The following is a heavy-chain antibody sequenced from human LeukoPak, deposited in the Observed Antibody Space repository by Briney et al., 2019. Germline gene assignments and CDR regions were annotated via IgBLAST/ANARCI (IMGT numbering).Heavy chain of an antibody. CDR1: GFSFRSYW. J-gene: IGHJ4*02. D-gene: IGHD4-23*01. CDR3: ARAHHNYYGGCYDH. V-gene: IGHV3-74*01. Sequence: GESLRLSCVASGFSFRSYWMYWVRQAPGKGLVVVYRINGDGSTTHYADSVKGRFTISRDNAKNTLYLQMNSLRAEDTAVYYCARAHHNYYGGCYDHWGRGTLVTASS. CDR2: INGDGSTT.